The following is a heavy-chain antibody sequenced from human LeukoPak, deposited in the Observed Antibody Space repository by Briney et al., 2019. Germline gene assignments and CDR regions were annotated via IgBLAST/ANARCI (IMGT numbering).Heavy chain of an antibody. CDR2: IYSGGST. CDR1: GLTFSSYA. Sequence: GGSLRLSCAASGLTFSSYAMSWVRQAPGKGLEWVSVIYSGGSTYYADSVKGRFTISRDNSKNTLYLQMNTLRAEDTAVYYCARRYSSGWWIDYWGQGTLVTVSS. CDR3: ARRYSSGWWIDY. V-gene: IGHV3-23*03. D-gene: IGHD6-19*01. J-gene: IGHJ4*02.